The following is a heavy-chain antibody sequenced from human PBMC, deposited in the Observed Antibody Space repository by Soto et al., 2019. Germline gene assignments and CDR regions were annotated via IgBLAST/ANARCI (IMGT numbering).Heavy chain of an antibody. J-gene: IGHJ4*02. CDR3: AKDIYGEPAQH. D-gene: IGHD3-10*01. CDR1: GFTFSSYA. CDR2: ISGSGGST. Sequence: EVQLLESGGGLVQRGGSLRLCCAASGFTFSSYAMSWVRQAPGKGLEWVSAISGSGGSTYYADSVKGRFTISRDNSKNTLYLQMNSLRAEDTAVYYSAKDIYGEPAQHWCQGTLVTVSS. V-gene: IGHV3-23*01.